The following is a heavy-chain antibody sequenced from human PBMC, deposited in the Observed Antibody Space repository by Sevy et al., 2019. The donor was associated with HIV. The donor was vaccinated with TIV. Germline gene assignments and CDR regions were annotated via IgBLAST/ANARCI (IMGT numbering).Heavy chain of an antibody. J-gene: IGHJ4*02. Sequence: GESLKISCKASGYTFTGYYIHWVRQAPGQGLEWMGWIHPNSGDTSYAQRYQGRITMTRDTSISATYMELSRLRSDDTAVYYCADGTLFGLGEYWGQGTLVTVSS. D-gene: IGHD3-3*01. CDR3: ADGTLFGLGEY. CDR2: IHPNSGDT. CDR1: GYTFTGYY. V-gene: IGHV1-2*02.